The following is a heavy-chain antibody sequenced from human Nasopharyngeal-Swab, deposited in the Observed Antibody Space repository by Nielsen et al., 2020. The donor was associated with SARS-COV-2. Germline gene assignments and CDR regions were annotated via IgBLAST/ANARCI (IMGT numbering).Heavy chain of an antibody. CDR1: GFTFSGYT. Sequence: GGSLRLSCVASGFTFSGYTMNWVRQAPGKGLEWISSISSTTPYIYYADSVKGRFTISRDNAKNSLYLQMNSLRAEDTAVYYCARGCVLTGPTCNYYGMDVWGQGTTVTVSS. J-gene: IGHJ6*02. D-gene: IGHD3-9*01. V-gene: IGHV3-21*01. CDR2: ISSTTPYI. CDR3: ARGCVLTGPTCNYYGMDV.